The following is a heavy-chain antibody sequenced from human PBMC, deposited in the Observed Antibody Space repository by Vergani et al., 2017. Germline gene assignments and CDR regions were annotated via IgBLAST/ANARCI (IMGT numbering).Heavy chain of an antibody. CDR2: IWYDGSNK. V-gene: IGHV3-33*06. CDR1: GFTFSSYG. Sequence: QVQLVESGGGVVQPGRSLRLSCAASGFTFSSYGMHWVRQAPGKGLEWVAVIWYDGSNKYYADSVKGRFTISRDNSKNTLYLQMNSLRAEDTAVYYCAKDHGGNPVWXFDLWGRGTLVTVSS. CDR3: AKDHGGNPVWXFDL. J-gene: IGHJ2*01. D-gene: IGHD4-23*01.